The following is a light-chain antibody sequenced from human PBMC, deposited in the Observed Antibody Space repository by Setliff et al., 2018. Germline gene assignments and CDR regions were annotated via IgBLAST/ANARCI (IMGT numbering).Light chain of an antibody. CDR3: CSFAGTYYV. V-gene: IGLV2-11*01. Sequence: QSVLAQPRSVSGSPGQSVTISCTGTSSDVGAYSYVSWYQHHPGKVPKLMVYDVTKRPSGVPDRFSGSKSGNTASLTISGLQAEDEADYYCCSFAGTYYVFGSGTKSPS. CDR2: DVT. CDR1: SSDVGAYSY. J-gene: IGLJ1*01.